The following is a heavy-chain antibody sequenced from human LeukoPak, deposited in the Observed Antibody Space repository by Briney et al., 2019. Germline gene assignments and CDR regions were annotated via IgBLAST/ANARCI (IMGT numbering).Heavy chain of an antibody. V-gene: IGHV3-48*01. J-gene: IGHJ3*02. Sequence: GGSLRLSCAASGFTFSSYSMNWVRQAPGKGLEWVSHISSSSSTIYYADSVKGRFTISRDNAKNSLYLQMNSLRAEDTAVYYCARDLQYYYDSSGYSRGDAFDIWGQGTMVTVSS. CDR3: ARDLQYYYDSSGYSRGDAFDI. D-gene: IGHD3-22*01. CDR1: GFTFSSYS. CDR2: ISSSSSTI.